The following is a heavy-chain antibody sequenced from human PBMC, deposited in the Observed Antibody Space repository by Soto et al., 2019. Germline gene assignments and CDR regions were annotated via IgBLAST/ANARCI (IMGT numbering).Heavy chain of an antibody. Sequence: SETPSLTCTVSGGSISSYYWSWIRQPPGKGLEWIGYIYYSGSTNYNPSLKSRVTISVDTSKNQFSLKLSSVTAADTAVYYCARDQSGYDSVWFDPWGQGTLVTVSS. V-gene: IGHV4-59*01. CDR1: GGSISSYY. J-gene: IGHJ5*02. D-gene: IGHD5-12*01. CDR2: IYYSGST. CDR3: ARDQSGYDSVWFDP.